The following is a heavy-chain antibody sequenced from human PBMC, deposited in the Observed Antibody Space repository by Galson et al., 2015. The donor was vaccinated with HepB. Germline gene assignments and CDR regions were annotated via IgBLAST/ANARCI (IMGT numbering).Heavy chain of an antibody. J-gene: IGHJ4*02. V-gene: IGHV1-69*04. CDR2: IIPILGIA. Sequence: SVKVSCKASGGTFSSYTISWVRQAPGQGLEWVGRIIPILGIANYAQKFQGRVTITADKSTSTAYMELSSLRSEDTAVYYCARDGDYYDSSGQIDYWGRGTLVTVSS. D-gene: IGHD3-22*01. CDR1: GGTFSSYT. CDR3: ARDGDYYDSSGQIDY.